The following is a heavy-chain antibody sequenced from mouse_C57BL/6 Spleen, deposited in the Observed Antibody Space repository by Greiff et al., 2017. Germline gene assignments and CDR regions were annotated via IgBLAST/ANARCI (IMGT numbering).Heavy chain of an antibody. CDR3: ARGGGLLPSY. CDR1: GYTFTSYW. Sequence: QVQLQQPGAELVMPGASVKLSCKASGYTFTSYWMHWVKQRPGQGLEWIGEIDPSDSYTNYNQKFKGKSTLTVDKSSSTAYLQLSSLTSEDSAVYYCARGGGLLPSYWGQGTLVTVSA. V-gene: IGHV1-69*01. D-gene: IGHD2-13*01. J-gene: IGHJ3*01. CDR2: IDPSDSYT.